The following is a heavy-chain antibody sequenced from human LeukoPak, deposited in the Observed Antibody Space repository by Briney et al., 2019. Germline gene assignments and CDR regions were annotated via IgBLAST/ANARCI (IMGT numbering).Heavy chain of an antibody. Sequence: GGSLRLSCAASGFTFSSYSMNWVRQAPGKGLEWVSSISSSSSYIYYADSVKGRFTISRDNAENSLYLQMNSLRAEDTALYYCAKDMNSYGSGSSYNPWGPFDSWGQGTLVTVSS. D-gene: IGHD3-10*01. J-gene: IGHJ4*02. CDR2: ISSSSSYI. V-gene: IGHV3-21*04. CDR3: AKDMNSYGSGSSYNPWGPFDS. CDR1: GFTFSSYS.